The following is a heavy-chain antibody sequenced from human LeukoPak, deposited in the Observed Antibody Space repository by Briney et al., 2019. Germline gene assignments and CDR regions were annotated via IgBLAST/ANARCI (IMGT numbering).Heavy chain of an antibody. V-gene: IGHV3-64*01. CDR3: TFTTVITNYFDY. Sequence: PGGALRLSCAASGFTFSSYSMNWVRQAPGKGLEYVSGISSNGGSTYYANSVKGRFTISRDNSKNTLYLQMGSLRAEDMAVYYCTFTTVITNYFDYWGQGTLVTVSS. J-gene: IGHJ4*02. CDR2: ISSNGGST. D-gene: IGHD4-11*01. CDR1: GFTFSSYS.